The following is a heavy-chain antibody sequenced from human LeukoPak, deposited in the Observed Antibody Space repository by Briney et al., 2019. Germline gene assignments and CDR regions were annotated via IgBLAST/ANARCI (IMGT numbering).Heavy chain of an antibody. CDR1: GFTFTRYR. J-gene: IGHJ4*02. Sequence: GGSLRLSCAASGFTFTRYRMTWVRQAPGKGLEWVANIKQDGSEIYYVDSVDGRFTISRDNAKNSLFLQMNSLRDDHTAVYYCARAESTTTTWSMDYWGQGALVMVSS. CDR2: IKQDGSEI. V-gene: IGHV3-7*04. CDR3: ARAESTTTTWSMDY. D-gene: IGHD4-17*01.